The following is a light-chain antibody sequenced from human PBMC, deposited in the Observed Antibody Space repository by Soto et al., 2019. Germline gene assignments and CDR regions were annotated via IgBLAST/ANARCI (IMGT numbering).Light chain of an antibody. V-gene: IGLV2-14*01. Sequence: QSALTQPASVSGSPGQSITISCTGTSSDVGGYNYVSWYQQHPGKAPKLMIYEVSNRPSGVSNRFFGSKADNTATLTVSGLQAEDEADYYCCSYTSFSTYVFGTGTKLTVL. CDR1: SSDVGGYNY. J-gene: IGLJ1*01. CDR3: CSYTSFSTYV. CDR2: EVS.